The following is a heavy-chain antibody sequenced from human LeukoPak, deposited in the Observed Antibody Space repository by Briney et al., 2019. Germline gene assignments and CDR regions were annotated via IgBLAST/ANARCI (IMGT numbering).Heavy chain of an antibody. V-gene: IGHV4-34*01. CDR2: INHSGST. Sequence: SETLSLTCAVYGGSFSGYYWSWIRQPPGKGLEWIGEINHSGSTNYNPSLKSRVTISVDTSKNQFSLKLSSVTAADTAVYYCARGLGVSTGEYWFDPWGQGTLVTVSS. CDR3: ARGLGVSTGEYWFDP. D-gene: IGHD7-27*01. J-gene: IGHJ5*02. CDR1: GGSFSGYY.